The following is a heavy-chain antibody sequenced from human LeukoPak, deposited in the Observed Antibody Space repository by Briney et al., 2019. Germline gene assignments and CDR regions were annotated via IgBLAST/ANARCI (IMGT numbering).Heavy chain of an antibody. CDR3: AIAQNNHGYVYFGMDV. CDR1: GDTFDSHG. Sequence: SVKVTCKASGDTFDSHGLSWVRQAPGQGLEWMGAIIPMYGTSNYAQKFQGRVAIIADKSTSTAYMELNSLTSEDTAVYYCAIAQNNHGYVYFGMDVWGKGTTVTVSS. J-gene: IGHJ6*04. D-gene: IGHD5-12*01. V-gene: IGHV1-69*06. CDR2: IIPMYGTS.